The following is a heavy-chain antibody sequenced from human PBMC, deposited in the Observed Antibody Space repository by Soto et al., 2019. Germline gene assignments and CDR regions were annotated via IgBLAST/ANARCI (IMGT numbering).Heavy chain of an antibody. V-gene: IGHV1-46*01. Sequence: GASVKVSCKASGYTFTSYYMHWVRQAPGQGLEWMGIINPSGGSTSYAQKFQGRVTMTRDTSTSTVYMELSSLRAEDTAVYYCAKPRLRWIYNDAFDIWGQGTMVTVSS. CDR2: INPSGGST. J-gene: IGHJ3*02. CDR3: AKPRLRWIYNDAFDI. CDR1: GYTFTSYY. D-gene: IGHD4-17*01.